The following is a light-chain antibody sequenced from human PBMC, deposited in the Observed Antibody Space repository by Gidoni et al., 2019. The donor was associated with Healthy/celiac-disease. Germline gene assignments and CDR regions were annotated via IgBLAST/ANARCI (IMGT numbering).Light chain of an antibody. CDR3: QQSYSTPPYT. CDR1: QSISSY. Sequence: DIQMTHSPSSLSASVGDRVTSTCRASQSISSYLNWYQQNPGKAPNLLIYAASSLQSGVPSRFSGSGSGTDFTLTISSLQPEDFATYYCQQSYSTPPYTFXXXTKLEIK. CDR2: AAS. V-gene: IGKV1-39*01. J-gene: IGKJ2*01.